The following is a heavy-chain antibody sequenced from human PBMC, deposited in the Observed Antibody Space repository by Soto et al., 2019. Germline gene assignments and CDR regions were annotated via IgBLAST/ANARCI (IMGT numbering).Heavy chain of an antibody. D-gene: IGHD6-19*01. Sequence: EVQLLESGGGLVQPGGSLRLSCAASGFTFSSYAMSWVRQAPGKGLEWVSAISGSGGSTYYADSVKGQSTISRDNSKNTLYLQMNSLRAEDTAVYYCASDYSSGWYVPGSDYYYGMDVWGQGTTVTVSS. V-gene: IGHV3-23*01. CDR2: ISGSGGST. CDR3: ASDYSSGWYVPGSDYYYGMDV. J-gene: IGHJ6*02. CDR1: GFTFSSYA.